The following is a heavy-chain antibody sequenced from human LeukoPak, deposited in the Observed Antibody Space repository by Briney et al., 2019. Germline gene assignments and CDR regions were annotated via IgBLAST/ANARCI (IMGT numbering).Heavy chain of an antibody. J-gene: IGHJ3*02. CDR2: IWYDGSNK. CDR3: ANGGWYDAFDI. Sequence: RSGGSLRLSCAASGFTFSSYGMHWVRQAPGKGLEWVAVIWYDGSNKYYADSVKGRFTISRDNSKNTLYLQMNSLRAEDTAVYYCANGGWYDAFDIWGQGTMVTVSS. V-gene: IGHV3-30*02. CDR1: GFTFSSYG. D-gene: IGHD6-19*01.